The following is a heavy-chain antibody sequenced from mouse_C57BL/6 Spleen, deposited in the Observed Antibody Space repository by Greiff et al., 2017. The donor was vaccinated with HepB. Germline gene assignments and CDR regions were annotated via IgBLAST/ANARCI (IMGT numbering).Heavy chain of an antibody. D-gene: IGHD2-3*01. V-gene: IGHV1-53*01. CDR1: GYTFTSYW. CDR2: INPSNGGT. Sequence: QVQLQQPGTELVKPGASVKLSCKASGYTFTSYWMHWVKQRPGQGLEWIGNINPSNGGTNYNEKFKSKATLTVDKSSSTAYMQRSSLTSEDSAVYYCARSVYDATWFAYWGQGTLVTVSA. CDR3: ARSVYDATWFAY. J-gene: IGHJ3*01.